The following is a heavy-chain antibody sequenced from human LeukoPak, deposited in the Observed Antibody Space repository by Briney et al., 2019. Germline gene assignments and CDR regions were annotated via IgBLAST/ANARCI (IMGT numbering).Heavy chain of an antibody. D-gene: IGHD1-14*01. V-gene: IGHV4-59*08. CDR1: GGSISSYY. CDR2: IYYSGST. J-gene: IGHJ4*02. Sequence: SETLSLTCTVSGGSISSYYWSWIRQPPGKGLEWIGYIYYSGSTSYNPSLKSRVTMSVDTSKNQFSLKLSSVTAADTAVYFCARHSAYLNPFDYWGQGTLVTVSS. CDR3: ARHSAYLNPFDY.